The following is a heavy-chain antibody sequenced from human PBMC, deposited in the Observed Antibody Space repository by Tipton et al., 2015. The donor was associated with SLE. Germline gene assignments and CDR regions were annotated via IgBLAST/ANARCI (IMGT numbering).Heavy chain of an antibody. CDR2: IYYSGST. V-gene: IGHV4-59*01. J-gene: IGHJ6*03. Sequence: TLSLTCIVSGGSISSYYWSWIRQPPGKGLEWIGYIYYSGSTNYNPSLKSRVTISVDTSKNQFSLKLSSVTAADTAVYYCASTLVISVYTARGYMDVWGKGTTVTVSS. CDR3: ASTLVISVYTARGYMDV. D-gene: IGHD5-18*01. CDR1: GGSISSYY.